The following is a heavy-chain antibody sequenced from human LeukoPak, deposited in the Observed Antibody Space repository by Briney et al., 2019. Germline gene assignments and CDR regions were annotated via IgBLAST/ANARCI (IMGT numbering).Heavy chain of an antibody. Sequence: GGSLRLSCAASGFTFSSYSMNWVRQAPGKGLEWVSYISSTNHYTYYADSVKGRFTISRDNSKNTLYLQMNSLRAEDTAVYYCAKDGSFRMYYDILTGYYDYWGQGTLVTVSS. CDR2: ISSTNHYT. CDR1: GFTFSSYS. D-gene: IGHD3-9*01. CDR3: AKDGSFRMYYDILTGYYDY. J-gene: IGHJ4*02. V-gene: IGHV3-21*01.